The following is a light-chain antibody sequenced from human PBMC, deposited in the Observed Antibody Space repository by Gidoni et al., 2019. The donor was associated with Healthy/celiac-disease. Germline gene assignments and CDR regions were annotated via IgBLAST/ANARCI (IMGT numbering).Light chain of an antibody. V-gene: IGKV3-20*01. CDR3: QQYGSSPIT. Sequence: EIVLTQSPGNLSLSPGERATLSSRASQSVSSSYLAWYQQKPGQAPRLLIYGASSRATGIPDRFSGSGSGTDFTLTISRLEPEDFAVYYCQQYGSSPITFXXXTKLEIK. CDR1: QSVSSSY. CDR2: GAS. J-gene: IGKJ2*01.